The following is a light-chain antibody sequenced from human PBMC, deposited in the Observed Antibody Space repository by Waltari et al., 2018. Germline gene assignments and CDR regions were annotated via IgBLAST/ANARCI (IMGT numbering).Light chain of an antibody. J-gene: IGKJ2*01. V-gene: IGKV1-5*03. CDR3: QQDNSYPYT. CDR2: KAS. Sequence: IHMTPSPSTLSASVGGRVTITCRDSQSISRWFAWYQQKPGKAPNLLIYKASILDTGVPSRFSGGESATEFTLTISSLQPDDFATYYCQQDNSYPYTFGQGTKLEIK. CDR1: QSISRW.